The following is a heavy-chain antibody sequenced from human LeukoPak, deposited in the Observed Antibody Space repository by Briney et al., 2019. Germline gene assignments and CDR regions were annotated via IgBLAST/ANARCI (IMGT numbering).Heavy chain of an antibody. J-gene: IGHJ3*02. CDR2: INPNSGGT. Sequence: GASVKASCKASGYTFTGYYMHWVRQAPGQGLEWMGWINPNSGGTNYAQKFQGRVTMTRDTSISTAYMELSRLRSDDTAVYYCARYCSGGSCRDAFDIWGQGTMVTVSS. V-gene: IGHV1-2*02. D-gene: IGHD2-15*01. CDR3: ARYCSGGSCRDAFDI. CDR1: GYTFTGYY.